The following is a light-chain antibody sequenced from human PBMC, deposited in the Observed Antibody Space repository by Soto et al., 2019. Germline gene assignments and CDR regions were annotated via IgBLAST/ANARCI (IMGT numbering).Light chain of an antibody. J-gene: IGKJ2*01. CDR3: QQYGSSPFT. CDR1: QTFTNNY. CDR2: GAS. V-gene: IGKV3-20*01. Sequence: EIGLTQSPGTLSLSPGERATLSCRASQTFTNNYLAWYQQKPGQAPRLLIFGASSRATGIPDRFSGSGSGKDFTLIISGLEPEDSAVYYCQQYGSSPFTFGRGTKLEIK.